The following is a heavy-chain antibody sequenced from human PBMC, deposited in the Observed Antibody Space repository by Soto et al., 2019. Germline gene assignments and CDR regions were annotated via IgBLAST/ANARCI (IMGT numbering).Heavy chain of an antibody. Sequence: GPVKVSCKASGYTFTSYAMHWVRQAPGQRLEWMGWINAGNGNTKYSQKFQGRVTITRDTSASTAYMELSSLRSEDTAVYYCARVDGQLTFDYWGQGTLVTVSS. D-gene: IGHD6-13*01. CDR3: ARVDGQLTFDY. V-gene: IGHV1-3*01. CDR2: INAGNGNT. J-gene: IGHJ4*02. CDR1: GYTFTSYA.